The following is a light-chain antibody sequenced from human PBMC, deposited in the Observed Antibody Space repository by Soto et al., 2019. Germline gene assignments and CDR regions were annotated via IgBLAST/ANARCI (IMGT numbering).Light chain of an antibody. CDR3: MQSTHLPQT. CDR2: KVS. Sequence: VVIIKSPLSLPVTLGQPASISCRSSQSLVDNDGNTYLNWFQQRPGQSPRRLIYKVSNRDSGVPDRFSGSGSGTDFTLKISRLEAEHVGAYYCMQSTHLPQTSGQGTKEDIK. V-gene: IGKV2-30*01. J-gene: IGKJ1*01. CDR1: QSLVDNDGNTY.